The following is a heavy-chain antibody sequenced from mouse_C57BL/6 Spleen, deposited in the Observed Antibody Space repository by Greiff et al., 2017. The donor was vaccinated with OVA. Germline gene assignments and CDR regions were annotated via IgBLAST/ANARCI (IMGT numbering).Heavy chain of an antibody. CDR3: TRSTGPDY. D-gene: IGHD4-1*01. Sequence: VQLQQPGAELVRPGASVTLSCKASGYTFTDYEMHWVKQTPVHGLEWIGAIDPETGGTAYNQKFKGKAILTADKSSSTAYMELRSLTSEDAAVYYCTRSTGPDYRGQGTTLTFSS. J-gene: IGHJ2*01. V-gene: IGHV1-15*01. CDR2: IDPETGGT. CDR1: GYTFTDYE.